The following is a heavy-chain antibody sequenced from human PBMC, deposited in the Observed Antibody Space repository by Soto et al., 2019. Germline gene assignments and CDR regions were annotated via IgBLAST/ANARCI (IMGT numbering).Heavy chain of an antibody. Sequence: SVKVSCKASGGTFSSYTISWVRQAPGQGLEWMGRIIPILGIANYAQKFQGRVTITADKSTSTAYMELSSLRSEDTAVYYCYLRAKNKKNWFDPWGQGTLVTVSS. CDR2: IIPILGIA. V-gene: IGHV1-69*02. D-gene: IGHD1-26*01. CDR1: GGTFSSYT. CDR3: YLRAKNKKNWFDP. J-gene: IGHJ5*02.